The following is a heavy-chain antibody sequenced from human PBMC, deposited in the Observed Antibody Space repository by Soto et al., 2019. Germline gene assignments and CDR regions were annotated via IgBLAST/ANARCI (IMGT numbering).Heavy chain of an antibody. CDR1: GGSISSYY. J-gene: IGHJ5*02. D-gene: IGHD1-26*01. Sequence: QVQLQESGPGLVKPSETLSLTCTVSGGSISSYYWSWIRQPPGKGLEWIGYIYYSGSTNYNPSLKSRVTISVDTSKNQFSLKLSSVTAADTAVYYCARDEVGARWNWFDPWGQGTLVTVSS. V-gene: IGHV4-59*01. CDR3: ARDEVGARWNWFDP. CDR2: IYYSGST.